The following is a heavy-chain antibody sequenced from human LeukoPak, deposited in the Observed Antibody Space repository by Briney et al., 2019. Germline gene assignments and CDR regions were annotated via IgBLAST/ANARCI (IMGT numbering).Heavy chain of an antibody. D-gene: IGHD5-18*01. V-gene: IGHV4-39*07. CDR1: GGSISSSSYY. J-gene: IGHJ4*02. CDR2: IYYSGST. CDR3: ARGGIQLWFGTGNYFDY. Sequence: SETLSLTCTVSGGSISSSSYYWGWIRQPPGKGLEWIGSIYYSGSTYYNPSLKSRVTISVDTSKNQFSLKLSSVTAAGTAVYYCARGGIQLWFGTGNYFDYWGQGTLVTVSS.